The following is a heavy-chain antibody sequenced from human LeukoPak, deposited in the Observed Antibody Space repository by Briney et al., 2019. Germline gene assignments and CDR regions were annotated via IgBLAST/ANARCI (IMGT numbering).Heavy chain of an antibody. D-gene: IGHD3-3*01. J-gene: IGHJ5*02. Sequence: SETLSLTCTVSGGSISSYYWSWIRQPPGKGLEWIGSIYYSGSTYYNPSLKSRVTISVDTSKNQFSLKLSSVTAADTAVYYCARRSYATYYDFWSGKREGNWFDPWGQGTLVTVSS. CDR1: GGSISSYY. CDR3: ARRSYATYYDFWSGKREGNWFDP. V-gene: IGHV4-39*07. CDR2: IYYSGST.